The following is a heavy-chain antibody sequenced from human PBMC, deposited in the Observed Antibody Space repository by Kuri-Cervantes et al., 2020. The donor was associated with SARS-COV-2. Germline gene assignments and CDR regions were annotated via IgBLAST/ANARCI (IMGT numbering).Heavy chain of an antibody. V-gene: IGHV4-39*01. J-gene: IGHJ4*02. CDR3: ARLSGGGYSYGTRFDY. CDR2: IYYSGST. D-gene: IGHD5-18*01. Sequence: SETLSLTCTVSGGSISSSSYYWGWIRQPPGKGREWIGSIYYSGSTYYNPSLKSRVTISVDTSKNQFSLKLSSVTAADTAVYYCARLSGGGYSYGTRFDYWGQGTLVTVSS. CDR1: GGSISSSSYY.